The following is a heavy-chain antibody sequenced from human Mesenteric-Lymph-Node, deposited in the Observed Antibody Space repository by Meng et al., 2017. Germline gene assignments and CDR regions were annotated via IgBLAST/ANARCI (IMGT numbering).Heavy chain of an antibody. Sequence: GESLKISCAASGFTFSSYAMSWVRQAPGKGLEWVSAISGSGGSTYYADSVKGRFTISGDNSKNTLYLQMNSLRAEDTAVYYCAKDYYDSSGYYYDAFDIWGQGTMVAVSS. CDR2: ISGSGGST. J-gene: IGHJ3*02. V-gene: IGHV3-23*01. CDR3: AKDYYDSSGYYYDAFDI. CDR1: GFTFSSYA. D-gene: IGHD3-22*01.